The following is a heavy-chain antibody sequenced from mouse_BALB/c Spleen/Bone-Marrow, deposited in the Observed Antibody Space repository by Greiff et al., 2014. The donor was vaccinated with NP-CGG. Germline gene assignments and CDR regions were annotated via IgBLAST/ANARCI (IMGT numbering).Heavy chain of an antibody. V-gene: IGHV1S56*01. Sequence: SGPELVKPGASVRISCKASGYTFTSYYIHWVKQRPGQGLEWIGWIFPGDFYTKFNENFKGRATLTADKSSSTAYMHLSSLTSEDSAVYFCARDDYDYWGQGTTLTVSS. CDR2: IFPGDFYT. CDR3: ARDDYDY. J-gene: IGHJ2*01. D-gene: IGHD2-4*01. CDR1: GYTFTSYY.